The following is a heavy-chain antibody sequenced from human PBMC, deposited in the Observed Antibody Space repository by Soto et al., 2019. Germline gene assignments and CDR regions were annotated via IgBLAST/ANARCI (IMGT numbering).Heavy chain of an antibody. CDR2: IWYDGGKT. V-gene: IGHV3-33*01. J-gene: IGHJ6*02. Sequence: QVQLVESGGGMVQPGRSLRLSCATSGFTFSTYGMHWVRQAPGKGLEWVARIWYDGGKTFYADSVKGRFTISRDNSQNTLYLQMNSLGAEDTAVYYCARGVLDEWGQGTTVTVSS. CDR3: ARGVLDE. D-gene: IGHD3-10*01. CDR1: GFTFSTYG.